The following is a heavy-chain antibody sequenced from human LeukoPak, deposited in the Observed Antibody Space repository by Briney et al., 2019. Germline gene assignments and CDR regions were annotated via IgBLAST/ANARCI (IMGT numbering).Heavy chain of an antibody. D-gene: IGHD5-18*01. CDR3: TTQPGYSYGALLDY. Sequence: AGGSLRLSCAASGFTFSNAWMSWVRQAPGKGLEWVGRIKSKTDGGTTDYAAPVKGRFTISRDDSKNTLYLQMNSLKTEDTAVYYCTTQPGYSYGALLDYWGQGTLVTVSS. V-gene: IGHV3-15*01. CDR1: GFTFSNAW. J-gene: IGHJ4*02. CDR2: IKSKTDGGTT.